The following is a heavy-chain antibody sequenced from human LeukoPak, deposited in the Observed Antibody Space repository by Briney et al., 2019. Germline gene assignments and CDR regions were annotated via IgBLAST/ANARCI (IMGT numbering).Heavy chain of an antibody. V-gene: IGHV4-61*02. CDR3: ARDQTYSGSGIYTYFDY. CDR2: IYTSGST. J-gene: IGHJ4*02. D-gene: IGHD3-10*01. Sequence: SETLSLTCSASGGSISSSSYYWSWIRQPAGKGLEYIGRIYTSGSTNYNPSLKSRVTISVDTSKNHFSLKLSSVTAADTAVYYCARDQTYSGSGIYTYFDYWGQGILVTVSS. CDR1: GGSISSSSYY.